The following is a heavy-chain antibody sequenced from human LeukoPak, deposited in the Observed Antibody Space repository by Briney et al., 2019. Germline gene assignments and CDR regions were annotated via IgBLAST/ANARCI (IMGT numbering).Heavy chain of an antibody. V-gene: IGHV4-38-2*01. CDR3: ARHAYSNYLLDY. J-gene: IGHJ4*02. Sequence: PSETLSLTCAVSGYSISSGYYWGWIRQPPGKGLEWIGSIYHSGSTYYNPSLKSRVTISVDTSKNQFSLKLSSATAADTAVYYCARHAYSNYLLDYWGQGTLVTVSS. CDR2: IYHSGST. CDR1: GYSISSGYY. D-gene: IGHD4-11*01.